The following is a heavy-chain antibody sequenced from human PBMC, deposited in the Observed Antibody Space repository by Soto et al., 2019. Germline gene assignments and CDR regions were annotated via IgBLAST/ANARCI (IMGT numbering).Heavy chain of an antibody. D-gene: IGHD3-10*01. CDR1: GGTFSSYT. CDR3: AKDELSRPYGMDV. Sequence: ASVKVSCKASGGTFSSYTISWVRQAPGQGLEWMGRIIPILGIANYAQKFQGRVTITADKSTSTAYMELSSLRSEDTAVYYCAKDELSRPYGMDVWGQGTTVTV. CDR2: IIPILGIA. J-gene: IGHJ6*02. V-gene: IGHV1-69*04.